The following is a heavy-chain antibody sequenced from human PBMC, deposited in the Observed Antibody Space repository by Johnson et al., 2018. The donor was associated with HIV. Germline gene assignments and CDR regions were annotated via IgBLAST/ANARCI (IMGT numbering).Heavy chain of an antibody. CDR3: ASKGIRRSIAGAGGDAFGS. Sequence: VQLVESGGGVERPGESLRLSCAASGFTFSSYWMSWVRQAPGKGLEWVANINQDGSEKYYLDSVKGRFPVSRDNPKNSFYLQMKSLRAGDTAVYYCASKGIRRSIAGAGGDAFGSWGQGTMGTVSS. J-gene: IGHJ3*02. D-gene: IGHD6-13*01. CDR1: GFTFSSYW. CDR2: INQDGSEK. V-gene: IGHV3-7*05.